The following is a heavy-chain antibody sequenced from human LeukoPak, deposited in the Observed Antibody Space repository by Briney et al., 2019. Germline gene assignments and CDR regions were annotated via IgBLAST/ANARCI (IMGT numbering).Heavy chain of an antibody. CDR1: GASIRSSSNY. Sequence: PSETLSLTCTVSGASIRSSSNYWGWIRQPPGKGLEWIGNIYYSGSTYYNPSLKSRVTIPVDTSKNQFSLKLSSVTAADTAVYYCARRPDSSSGYYYYMDVWGKGTTVTVSS. CDR3: ARRPDSSSGYYYYMDV. V-gene: IGHV4-39*01. CDR2: IYYSGST. J-gene: IGHJ6*03. D-gene: IGHD6-6*01.